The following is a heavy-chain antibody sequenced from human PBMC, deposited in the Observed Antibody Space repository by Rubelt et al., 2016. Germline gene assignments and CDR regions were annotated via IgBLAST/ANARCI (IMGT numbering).Heavy chain of an antibody. V-gene: IGHV3-23*01. CDR1: GFTLSSYA. CDR2: FSGSGGST. CDR3: AKGGSAVTYWFDP. J-gene: IGHJ5*02. D-gene: IGHD3-16*01. Sequence: EVQLLESGGGLVQPGGSLRLSCAASGFTLSSYAMNWVRQAPGKGLEWGSSFSGSGGSTNYADSVKGRFTISRDISKNTLYLQMNSLRAEDTAIYYCAKGGSAVTYWFDPWGRGTLVTVSS.